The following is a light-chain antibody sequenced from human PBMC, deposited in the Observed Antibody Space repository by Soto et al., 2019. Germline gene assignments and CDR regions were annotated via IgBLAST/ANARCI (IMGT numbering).Light chain of an antibody. CDR1: QSVNIY. Sequence: EIVMTQSPATLSVSPGERATLSCRASQSVNIYLAWYQQKPGQAPRLLIFGASSRATGIPARCSGSGSGTEFNLTISSLQSEDFAVYCCQQYDDWLRLTFGGGTKVEIK. CDR2: GAS. CDR3: QQYDDWLRLT. J-gene: IGKJ4*01. V-gene: IGKV3D-15*01.